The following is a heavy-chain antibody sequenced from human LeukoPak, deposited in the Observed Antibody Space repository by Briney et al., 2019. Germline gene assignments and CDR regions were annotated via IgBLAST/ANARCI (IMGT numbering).Heavy chain of an antibody. CDR2: IYYSGST. CDR1: GGSISSYY. D-gene: IGHD5-24*01. CDR3: ARGKRVYYYYYMDV. J-gene: IGHJ6*03. V-gene: IGHV4-59*12. Sequence: SETLSLTCTVSGGSISSYYWSWIRQPPGKGLEWIGYIYYSGSTNYNPSLKSRVTISVATSKNQFSLKLSSVTAADTAVYYCARGKRVYYYYYMDVWGKGTTVTVSS.